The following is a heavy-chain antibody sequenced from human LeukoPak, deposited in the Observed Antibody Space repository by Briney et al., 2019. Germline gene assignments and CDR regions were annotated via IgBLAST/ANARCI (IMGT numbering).Heavy chain of an antibody. CDR3: ATSGYSDVYYYYGMDV. V-gene: IGHV1-24*01. CDR1: GYTLTELS. CDR2: FDPEDGGT. Sequence: ASVKVSCKVSGYTLTELSMHWVRQAPGKGLEWMGGFDPEDGGTIYAQKFQGRVTMTEDTSTDTAYMELSSLRSEDTAVYYCATSGYSDVYYYYGMDVWGQGTTVTVSS. J-gene: IGHJ6*02. D-gene: IGHD6-13*01.